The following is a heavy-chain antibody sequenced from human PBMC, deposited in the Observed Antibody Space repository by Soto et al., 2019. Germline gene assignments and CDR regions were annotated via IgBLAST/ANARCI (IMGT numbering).Heavy chain of an antibody. V-gene: IGHV4-34*01. D-gene: IGHD4-17*01. CDR1: GGSFSGYY. CDR3: ARGQKVTVTTLPNRPFDY. CDR2: INHSGST. Sequence: SETLSLTCAVYGGSFSGYYWSWIRQPPGKGLEWIGEINHSGSTNYNPSLKSRVTISVDTSKNQFSLKLSSVTAADTAVYYCARGQKVTVTTLPNRPFDYWGQGTLVTVSS. J-gene: IGHJ4*02.